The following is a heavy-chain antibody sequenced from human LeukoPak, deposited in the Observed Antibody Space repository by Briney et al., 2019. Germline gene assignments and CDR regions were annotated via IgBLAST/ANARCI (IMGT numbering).Heavy chain of an antibody. Sequence: GGSLRLSCAASGFTFSSYAMHWVRQAPGKGLEWVAVISYDGSNKYYADSVKGRFTISRDNSKNTLYLQMNSLRAEDTAVYYCARAWYYYDSSGDYMDVWGKGTTVTVSS. D-gene: IGHD3-22*01. CDR3: ARAWYYYDSSGDYMDV. CDR1: GFTFSSYA. CDR2: ISYDGSNK. V-gene: IGHV3-30-3*01. J-gene: IGHJ6*03.